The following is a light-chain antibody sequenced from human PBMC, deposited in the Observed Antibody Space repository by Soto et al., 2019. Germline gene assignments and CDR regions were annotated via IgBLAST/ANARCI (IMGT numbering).Light chain of an antibody. CDR1: SSDIGGYKY. V-gene: IGLV2-14*01. Sequence: QSVLTQPASVSGSLGQSITISCTGTSSDIGGYKYVSWYQQHPGKAPKLIIFEVSNRPSGVSDRFSGSKSGNTASLTISGLQAEDEADYYCTSYSRYRVLVFGGGTKVTV. J-gene: IGLJ3*02. CDR3: TSYSRYRVLV. CDR2: EVS.